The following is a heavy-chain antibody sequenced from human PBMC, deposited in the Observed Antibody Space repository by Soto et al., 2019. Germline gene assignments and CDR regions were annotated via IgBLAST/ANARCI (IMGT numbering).Heavy chain of an antibody. D-gene: IGHD3-3*01. CDR3: PTRITVFGLLIPPFDP. Sequence: SETLSLTCAAYGGSVNGYDWNWIRQPPGKGLEWIGEINQTGGTHDNASLKSRVTMSVDTSKNQFSIRLSSVTAADKAIYYCPTRITVFGLLIPPFDPWGQGTKVTVSS. CDR2: INQTGGT. CDR1: GGSVNGYD. J-gene: IGHJ5*02. V-gene: IGHV4-34*01.